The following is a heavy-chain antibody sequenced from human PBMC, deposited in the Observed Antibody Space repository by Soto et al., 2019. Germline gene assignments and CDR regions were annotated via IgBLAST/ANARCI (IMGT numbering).Heavy chain of an antibody. J-gene: IGHJ6*02. CDR3: ARRSVTMVRGYYYGMDV. V-gene: IGHV4-34*01. D-gene: IGHD3-10*01. CDR2: INHSGST. CDR1: GGAFSGYY. Sequence: PSETLSLTSDVYGGAFSGYYWRWIREPPGKGLEWIWEINHSGSTNYNPSLKSRVTISVDTSKNQFSLKLSSVTAADTAVYYCARRSVTMVRGYYYGMDVWGRGTTVT.